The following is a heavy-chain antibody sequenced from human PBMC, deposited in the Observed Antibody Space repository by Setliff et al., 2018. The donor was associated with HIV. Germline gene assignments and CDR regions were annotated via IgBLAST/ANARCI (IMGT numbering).Heavy chain of an antibody. J-gene: IGHJ4*02. CDR2: IFTSGST. CDR3: ARGGSRGLDY. V-gene: IGHV4-4*07. CDR1: SDSITTYY. Sequence: PSETLSLTCSVSSDSITTYYWTWIRQPVGKGLEWIGRIFTSGSTNYNPSLKSRVTMSFDRSKNQFSLKLTSMTAADTAVYYCARGGSRGLDYWGQGTPVTVS. D-gene: IGHD3-16*01.